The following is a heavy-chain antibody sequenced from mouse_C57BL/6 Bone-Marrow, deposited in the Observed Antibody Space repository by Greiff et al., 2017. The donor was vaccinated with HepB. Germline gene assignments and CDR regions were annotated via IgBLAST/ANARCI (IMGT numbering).Heavy chain of an antibody. CDR1: GFTFSDYG. CDR2: ISSGSSTI. CDR3: ARPGVYYGSRGAWFAC. J-gene: IGHJ3*01. V-gene: IGHV5-17*01. Sequence: EVKLVESGGGLVKPGGSLKLSCAASGFTFSDYGMHWVRQAPEKGLEWVAYISSGSSTIYYADTVKGRFTISRDNAKNTLFLQMTSLRSEDTAMYYCARPGVYYGSRGAWFACWGQGTLVTVSA. D-gene: IGHD1-1*01.